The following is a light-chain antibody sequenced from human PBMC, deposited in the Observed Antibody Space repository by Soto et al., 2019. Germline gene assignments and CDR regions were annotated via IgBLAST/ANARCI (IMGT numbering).Light chain of an antibody. Sequence: QSALTQPASVSGSPGQSITISCTGTSSDVGGHNYVSWYQHHPDKAPKLMIYDVSNRPSGVSNRFSGSKSGNTASLTISGLQAEDEADYYCSSYTSSNTRVVFGGGTKLTVL. J-gene: IGLJ2*01. CDR2: DVS. CDR3: SSYTSSNTRVV. V-gene: IGLV2-14*03. CDR1: SSDVGGHNY.